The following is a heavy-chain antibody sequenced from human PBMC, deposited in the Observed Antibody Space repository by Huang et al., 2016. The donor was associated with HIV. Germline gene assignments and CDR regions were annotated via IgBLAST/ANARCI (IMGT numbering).Heavy chain of an antibody. Sequence: QVQLVQSGAEVKKLGSSVKVSCKVSGGTFNNAIGGVRQAPGQGLEWVGGIVPVVGTANDARKFQGGVTVTADESTSITYMGLSSLRSEDTAVYYCARGAPDLDSHLDHWGQGTLVTVSS. D-gene: IGHD3-3*01. J-gene: IGHJ4*02. CDR2: IVPVVGTA. CDR1: GGTFNNA. CDR3: ARGAPDLDSHLDH. V-gene: IGHV1-69*13.